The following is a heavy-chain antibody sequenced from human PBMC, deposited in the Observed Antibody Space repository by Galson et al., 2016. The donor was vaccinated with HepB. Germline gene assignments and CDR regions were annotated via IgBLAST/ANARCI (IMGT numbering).Heavy chain of an antibody. CDR2: ISYDGSNE. CDR3: AKHGDRGFWHFDL. V-gene: IGHV3-30*18. Sequence: SLRLSCAASGFTFRPYGIPWVRQAPGKGLDWVAVISYDGSNEYYADSVKGRFTISRDNSKNTLFLQMNSLRAEDTAVYYCAKHGDRGFWHFDLWGRGTQVIVSS. D-gene: IGHD4-17*01. J-gene: IGHJ2*01. CDR1: GFTFRPYG.